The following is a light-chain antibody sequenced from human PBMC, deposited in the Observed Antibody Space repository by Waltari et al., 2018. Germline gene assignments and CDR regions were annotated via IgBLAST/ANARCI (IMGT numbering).Light chain of an antibody. Sequence: IQLTQSPSSLSASVGDRVTITCRASQGIASYLAWYQQKPGEAPKLLIHAASTLQSGVPSRFSGSGFGTDFTLTISSLQPEDFATYYCQHLSTYHQTFGQGTKLEIK. CDR1: QGIASY. CDR3: QHLSTYHQT. J-gene: IGKJ2*01. V-gene: IGKV1-9*01. CDR2: AAS.